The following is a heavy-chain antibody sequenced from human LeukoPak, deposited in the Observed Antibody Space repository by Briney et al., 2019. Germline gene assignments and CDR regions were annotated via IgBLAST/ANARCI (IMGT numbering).Heavy chain of an antibody. V-gene: IGHV3-21*01. D-gene: IGHD1-14*01. CDR2: ISSSSSYI. J-gene: IGHJ5*02. CDR3: ARGPGKGASGDWFDP. CDR1: GFTFSSYS. Sequence: PGGSLRLSCAASGFTFSSYSMNWVRQAPGKGLEWVSSISSSSSYIYYAGSVKGRFTISRDNAKNSLYLQMNSLRAEDTAVYYCARGPGKGASGDWFDPWGQGTLVTVSS.